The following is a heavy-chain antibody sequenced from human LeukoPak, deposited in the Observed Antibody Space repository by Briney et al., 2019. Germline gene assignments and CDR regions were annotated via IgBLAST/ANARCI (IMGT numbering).Heavy chain of an antibody. Sequence: SVKVSCKASGGTFSSYAISWVRQAPGQGLEWMGRIIPIFGIANYAQKFQGRVTITTDESTSTAYMELSSLRSEDTAVYYCARDQGYSSGWSLGYWGQGTLVTVSS. CDR3: ARDQGYSSGWSLGY. V-gene: IGHV1-69*05. CDR1: GGTFSSYA. CDR2: IIPIFGIA. D-gene: IGHD6-19*01. J-gene: IGHJ4*02.